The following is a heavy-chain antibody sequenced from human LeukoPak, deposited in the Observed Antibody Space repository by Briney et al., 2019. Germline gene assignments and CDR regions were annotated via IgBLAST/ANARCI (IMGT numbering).Heavy chain of an antibody. V-gene: IGHV3-21*06. D-gene: IGHD5-24*01. Sequence: GGSLRLSCEGSGFNFSTFSLNWVRQAPGKGLEWVASISYSSTFIDYADSGKGRFTISRDNNQNSVYLQMNSLRDDDTAAYFCARGGDGYNSYLDFWGQGTLLTVSS. CDR3: ARGGDGYNSYLDF. CDR2: ISYSSTFI. J-gene: IGHJ4*02. CDR1: GFNFSTFS.